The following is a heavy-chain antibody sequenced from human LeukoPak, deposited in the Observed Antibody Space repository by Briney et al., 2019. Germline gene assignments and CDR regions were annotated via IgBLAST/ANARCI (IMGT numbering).Heavy chain of an antibody. CDR2: ISDSGGGT. CDR3: AKDLGPGSYYPTGDEY. Sequence: GGSLRLSCAASGFTFSNYAMTWVRQAPEKGLKWVSSISDSGGGTYYEDSVKGRFTISRDNSKNTLYLQMNSLRAEDTAVYYCAKDLGPGSYYPTGDEYWGQGILVTVSS. CDR1: GFTFSNYA. J-gene: IGHJ4*02. V-gene: IGHV3-23*01. D-gene: IGHD3-10*01.